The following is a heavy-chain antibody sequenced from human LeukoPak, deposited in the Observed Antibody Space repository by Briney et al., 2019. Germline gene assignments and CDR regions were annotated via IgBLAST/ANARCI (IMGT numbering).Heavy chain of an antibody. CDR2: IYYSGST. CDR3: ARKTPPVHYDSSGYSTSPSNWFDP. J-gene: IGHJ5*02. Sequence: PSETLSLTCTVSGGSISSGGYYWSWIRQHPRKGLEWIGYIYYSGSTYYNPSLKSRVTISVDTSKNQFSLKLSSVTAADTAVYYCARKTPPVHYDSSGYSTSPSNWFDPWGQGTLVTVSS. D-gene: IGHD3-22*01. V-gene: IGHV4-31*03. CDR1: GGSISSGGYY.